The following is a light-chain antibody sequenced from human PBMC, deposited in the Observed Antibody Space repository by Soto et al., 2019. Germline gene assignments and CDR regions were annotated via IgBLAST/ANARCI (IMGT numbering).Light chain of an antibody. CDR2: GAS. CDR1: QGIGNY. V-gene: IGKV1-27*01. CDR3: QVYNNGPPG. J-gene: IGKJ5*01. Sequence: IQITKSPSSLSASVGGRVTSTCRASQGIGNYLAWYQHKPGKVPKLLIYGASTLQSRVPSRFSGGGSGTEFTLTISGLQIEDFATYYCQVYNNGPPGFGQGTRLEIK.